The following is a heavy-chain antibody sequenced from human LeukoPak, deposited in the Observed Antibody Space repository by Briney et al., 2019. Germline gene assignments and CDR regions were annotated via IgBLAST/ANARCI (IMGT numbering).Heavy chain of an antibody. Sequence: GGSLRLSCAASGFTFSTYAMTWVRQAPGKGPEWVSAISGSGGSTYYAASVKGRFTISRDNSKNTLYLQMNSLRAEDTAVYYCAKLPREYCSSTSCPNWFDPRGQGTLVTVSS. CDR2: ISGSGGST. V-gene: IGHV3-23*01. J-gene: IGHJ5*02. D-gene: IGHD2-2*01. CDR3: AKLPREYCSSTSCPNWFDP. CDR1: GFTFSTYA.